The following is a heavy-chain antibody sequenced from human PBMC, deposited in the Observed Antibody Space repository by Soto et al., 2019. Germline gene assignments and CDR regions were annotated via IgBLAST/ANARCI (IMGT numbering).Heavy chain of an antibody. CDR1: GGTFSNYT. D-gene: IGHD2-2*01. V-gene: IGHV1-69*01. CDR3: ARSSPYIVVQKPTGNQDYYGMDV. J-gene: IGHJ6*02. Sequence: QVQLVQSGAEVKKPGSSVKVFCKASGGTFSNYTISWVRQAPGQGLEWMGGIIPVFGTTDYEQKFQGRVTITADGSTSTAYMKLSSLRSADTAVYYCARSSPYIVVQKPTGNQDYYGMDVWGQGTTVTVSS. CDR2: IIPVFGTT.